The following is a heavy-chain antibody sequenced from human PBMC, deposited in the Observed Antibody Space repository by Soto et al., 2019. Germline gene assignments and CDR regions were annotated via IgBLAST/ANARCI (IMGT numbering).Heavy chain of an antibody. D-gene: IGHD3-10*01. J-gene: IGHJ5*02. Sequence: SQTLSHTCSFYFGSFSDYYLKLIRHTPGRGLEWIGDINHSGGNNLNPSLRSRVIVSVDKSNNVFSLKLSSVTAADTAVYFCARGRMVGGVTRRFEPWGQGTLVTVSS. V-gene: IGHV4-34*01. CDR1: FGSFSDYY. CDR3: ARGRMVGGVTRRFEP. CDR2: INHSGGN.